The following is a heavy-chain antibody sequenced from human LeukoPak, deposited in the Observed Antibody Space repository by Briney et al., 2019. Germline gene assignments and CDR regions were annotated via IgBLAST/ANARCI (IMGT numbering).Heavy chain of an antibody. CDR2: ISSSSSYI. V-gene: IGHV3-21*01. D-gene: IGHD2-2*01. CDR1: GFTFSSYS. Sequence: GGSLRLSCAASGFTFSSYSMNWVRQAPGKGLEWVSSISSSSSYIYYADSVKGRFTISRDNAKNSLYLQMNSLRAEDTAVYYCARGIVPVATVRNWFDPWGQGTLVTVSS. J-gene: IGHJ5*02. CDR3: ARGIVPVATVRNWFDP.